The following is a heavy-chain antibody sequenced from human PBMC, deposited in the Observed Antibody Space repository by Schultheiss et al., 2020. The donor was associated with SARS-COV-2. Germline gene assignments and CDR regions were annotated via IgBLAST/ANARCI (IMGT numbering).Heavy chain of an antibody. J-gene: IGHJ2*01. Sequence: GESLKISCAASGFTFSNYWMSWVRQAPGKGLEWVANIKQDGSEIYYVDSVKGRFTISRDNAKNSLSLQMNSLRVEDTAVYYCARDGSGGWHFDLWGRGSLVTVSS. CDR3: ARDGSGGWHFDL. CDR1: GFTFSNYW. V-gene: IGHV3-7*01. CDR2: IKQDGSEI. D-gene: IGHD6-25*01.